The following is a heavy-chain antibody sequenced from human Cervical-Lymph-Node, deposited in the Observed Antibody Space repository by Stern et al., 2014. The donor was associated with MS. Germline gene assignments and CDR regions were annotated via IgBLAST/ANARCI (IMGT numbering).Heavy chain of an antibody. D-gene: IGHD5-18*01. CDR3: AKRMEGNSYGYTYYGMDV. Sequence: EVQLVESGGGLVQPGGSLRLSCAASGFTFSSYAMSWVRQAPGKGLEWVSAISGRGGSTYYADSVKGRFTISRDNSKNTLYLQMNSLRAEDTAVYYCAKRMEGNSYGYTYYGMDVWGQGTTVTVSS. V-gene: IGHV3-23*04. CDR2: ISGRGGST. CDR1: GFTFSSYA. J-gene: IGHJ6*02.